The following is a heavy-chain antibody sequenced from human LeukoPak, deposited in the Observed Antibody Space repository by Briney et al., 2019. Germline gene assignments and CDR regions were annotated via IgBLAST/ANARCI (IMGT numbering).Heavy chain of an antibody. CDR3: ARGVRELYYPGWYSDL. CDR2: IWYDGSNK. CDR1: GFPFSSYA. D-gene: IGHD2-8*01. J-gene: IGHJ2*01. V-gene: IGHV3-33*08. Sequence: PGGSLRLSCAASGFPFSSYAMTWVRQAPGKGLEWVAVIWYDGSNKYYADSVKGRFTISRDNSKNTLYLQMNSLRVEDTAVYYCARGVRELYYPGWYSDLWGRGTLVTVSS.